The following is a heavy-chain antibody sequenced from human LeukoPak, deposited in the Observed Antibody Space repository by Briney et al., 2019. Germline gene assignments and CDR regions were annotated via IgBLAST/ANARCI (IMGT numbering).Heavy chain of an antibody. D-gene: IGHD6-19*01. Sequence: GGSLRLSCAASGFTFSTYWMHWVRQAPGKGLVWVSRINSDGISTSYADSVKGRFTISRDNAKNTLYLQMNTLRAEDTAVYYCARGAIAVAGPRRAFDIWGQGTMVTVSS. J-gene: IGHJ3*02. V-gene: IGHV3-74*01. CDR1: GFTFSTYW. CDR3: ARGAIAVAGPRRAFDI. CDR2: INSDGIST.